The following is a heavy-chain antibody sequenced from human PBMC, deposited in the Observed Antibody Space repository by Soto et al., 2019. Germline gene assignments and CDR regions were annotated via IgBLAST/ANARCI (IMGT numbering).Heavy chain of an antibody. CDR1: GFNTRFYS. V-gene: IGHV3-23*01. CDR3: SKGEMSTIRNSFDP. J-gene: IGHJ5*02. CDR2: LSRSGGAT. Sequence: LRLSCTASGFNTRFYSMSWVRQTPGKGLEWVAALSRSGGATYYADSVRGRFTISRDASKDTLFLQMRNLRAEDTAIYYCSKGEMSTIRNSFDPWGQGTLVTVSS. D-gene: IGHD1-1*01.